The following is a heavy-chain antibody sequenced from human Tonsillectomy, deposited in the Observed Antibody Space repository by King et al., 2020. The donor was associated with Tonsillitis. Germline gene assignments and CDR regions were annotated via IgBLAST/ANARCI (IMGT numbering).Heavy chain of an antibody. Sequence: LQLQESGSGLVKPSQTLSFTCAVSGGSISSGGYSWSWIRQPPGKGLEWIGYIYHSGSTYYNPSLKSRVTISVDRSKNQFSLKLSSVTAADTAVYYCARGGYSYEHDAFDIWGQGTMVTVSS. D-gene: IGHD5-18*01. CDR1: GGSISSGGYS. CDR3: ARGGYSYEHDAFDI. CDR2: IYHSGST. V-gene: IGHV4-30-2*01. J-gene: IGHJ3*02.